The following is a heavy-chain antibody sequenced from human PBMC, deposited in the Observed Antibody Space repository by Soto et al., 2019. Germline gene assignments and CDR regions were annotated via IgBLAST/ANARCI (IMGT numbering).Heavy chain of an antibody. CDR3: ARESPPRYCSSTSCYTEYSSSSNWFDP. CDR2: ISAYNGNT. Sequence: ASVKVSFKSSGYTFTSYGTSWVRQAPGQGLEGMGWISAYNGNTNYAQKLQGRVTMTTDTSTSTAYMELRSLRSDDTAVYYCARESPPRYCSSTSCYTEYSSSSNWFDPWGQGTLVTVSS. D-gene: IGHD2-2*02. CDR1: GYTFTSYG. V-gene: IGHV1-18*04. J-gene: IGHJ5*02.